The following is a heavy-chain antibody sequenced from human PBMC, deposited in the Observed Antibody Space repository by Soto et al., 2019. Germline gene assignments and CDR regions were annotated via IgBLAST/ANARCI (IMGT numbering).Heavy chain of an antibody. CDR2: IYPGDSDT. Sequence: GETLKISCKGSGYSFTSYWIGWVRQMPGKGLEWMGIIYPGDSDTRYSPSFQGQVTISADKSISTAYLQWSSLKASDTAMYYCARHSIITGTTLDCWGHGTLVTVSS. D-gene: IGHD1-20*01. J-gene: IGHJ5*01. V-gene: IGHV5-51*01. CDR1: GYSFTSYW. CDR3: ARHSIITGTTLDC.